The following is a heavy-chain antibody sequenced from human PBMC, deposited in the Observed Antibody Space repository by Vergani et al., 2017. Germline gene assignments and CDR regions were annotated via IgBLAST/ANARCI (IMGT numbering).Heavy chain of an antibody. D-gene: IGHD5-12*01. CDR3: ATAKPRNGRYDYLYYYHAMDV. J-gene: IGHJ6*02. CDR2: TSGSGGST. V-gene: IGHV3-23*01. Sequence: EVQLLESGGDLVQPGGSLRLSCAASGFTFNHYAMNWVRQAPGKGLEWVSGTSGSGGSTYYAGSVKGRFTISRDSSKNTLYLQMNSLSAGDTAVYYCATAKPRNGRYDYLYYYHAMDVWGQGTTVTVSS. CDR1: GFTFNHYA.